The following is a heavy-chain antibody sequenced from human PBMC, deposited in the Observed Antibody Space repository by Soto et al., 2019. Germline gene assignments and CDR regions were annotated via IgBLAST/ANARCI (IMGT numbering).Heavy chain of an antibody. D-gene: IGHD3-3*01. Sequence: SQTLSLTCAISGDSVSSNSAAWNWIRQSPSRGLEWLGRTYYRSKWYNDYAVSVKSRITINQDTSKNQFSLQLNSVTPEDTAVYYCARVPHYDFWSGYPIRSANWFDPWGQGTLVTVSS. CDR3: ARVPHYDFWSGYPIRSANWFDP. CDR1: GDSVSSNSAA. J-gene: IGHJ5*02. V-gene: IGHV6-1*01. CDR2: TYYRSKWYN.